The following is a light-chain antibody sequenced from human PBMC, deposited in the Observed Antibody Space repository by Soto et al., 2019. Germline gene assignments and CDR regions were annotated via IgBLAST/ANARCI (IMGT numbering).Light chain of an antibody. CDR2: EVS. J-gene: IGLJ1*01. CDR3: SSYAGSNKV. CDR1: SSDVGGYNY. V-gene: IGLV2-8*01. Sequence: QSDLTQPPSASGSPGQAVTISCTGTSSDVGGYNYVSWYQQHPGKAPKLMIYEVSKRPSGVPDRFSGSKSGNTASLTVSGLQAEDEADYYCSSYAGSNKVFGTGTKLTVL.